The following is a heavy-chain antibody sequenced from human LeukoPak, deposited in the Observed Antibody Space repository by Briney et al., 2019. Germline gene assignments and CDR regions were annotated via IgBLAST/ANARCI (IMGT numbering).Heavy chain of an antibody. V-gene: IGHV1-18*01. CDR2: ISAFNGNT. Sequence: ASVKVSCKASGYTFTSYRISWVRQAPGQGLEWMGWISAFNGNTNYAQKFQGRVTMTTDTSTSTAYMELRSLRSDDTAVYYCARDYSHYYYYYMDVWGKGTTVTVSS. D-gene: IGHD4-11*01. J-gene: IGHJ6*03. CDR3: ARDYSHYYYYYMDV. CDR1: GYTFTSYR.